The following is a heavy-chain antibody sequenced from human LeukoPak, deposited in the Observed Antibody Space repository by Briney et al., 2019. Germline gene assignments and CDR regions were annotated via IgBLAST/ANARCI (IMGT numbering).Heavy chain of an antibody. CDR1: GGPISSTSYY. CDR3: ARAYLDAFDI. V-gene: IGHV4-39*07. CDR2: IYYSGST. Sequence: SETLSLTCTVSGGPISSTSYYWGWIRQPPGKGLEWIGNIYYSGSTYYNPSLKSRVTISVDTSKNQFSLKLTSVTAADTAVYYCARAYLDAFDIWGQGTMVTVSS. J-gene: IGHJ3*02.